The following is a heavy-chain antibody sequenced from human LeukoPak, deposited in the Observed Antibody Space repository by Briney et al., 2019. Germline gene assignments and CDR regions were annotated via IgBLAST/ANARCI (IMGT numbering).Heavy chain of an antibody. Sequence: GGSLRLSCAASGFTFSSHWMHWVRQAPGKGLVWVSRINGDGSNTTYADSVKGRFTISRDNAKNTLYLQMNSLRAEDTAVYHCARSKSLYSTDAFDIWGQGTMVTVSS. J-gene: IGHJ3*02. CDR3: ARSKSLYSTDAFDI. CDR2: INGDGSNT. D-gene: IGHD2-8*01. CDR1: GFTFSSHW. V-gene: IGHV3-74*03.